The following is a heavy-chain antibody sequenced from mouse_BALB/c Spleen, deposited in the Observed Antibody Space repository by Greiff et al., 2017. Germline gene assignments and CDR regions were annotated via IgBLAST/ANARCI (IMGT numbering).Heavy chain of an antibody. CDR2: ISSGSSTI. Sequence: EVKLVESGGGLVQPGGSRKLSCAASGFTFSSFGMHWVRQAPEKGLEWVAYISSGSSTIYYADTVKGRFTISRDNPKNTLFLQMTSLRSEDTAMYYCAGYGNDFDYWGQGTTLTVSS. CDR3: AGYGNDFDY. J-gene: IGHJ2*01. CDR1: GFTFSSFG. D-gene: IGHD2-1*01. V-gene: IGHV5-17*02.